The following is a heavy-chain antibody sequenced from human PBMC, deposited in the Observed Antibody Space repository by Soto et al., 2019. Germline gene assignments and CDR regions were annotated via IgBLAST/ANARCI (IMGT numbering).Heavy chain of an antibody. CDR3: AKDWLPAAHNYYYYGMDV. D-gene: IGHD2-2*01. V-gene: IGHV3-30*18. CDR2: TSSDGSNK. CDR1: GFTFSNYG. J-gene: IGHJ6*02. Sequence: GGSLRLSCAASGFTFSNYGMHWVRQAPGKGLEWVSVTSSDGSNKYYADSVRGRFTISRDNSKNTLYLQMNSLRADDTAVYYCAKDWLPAAHNYYYYGMDVWGQGTTVTVSS.